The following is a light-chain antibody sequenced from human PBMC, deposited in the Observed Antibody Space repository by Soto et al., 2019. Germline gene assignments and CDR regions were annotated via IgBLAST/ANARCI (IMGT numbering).Light chain of an antibody. J-gene: IGKJ4*01. CDR3: QQYKEYVT. CDR1: QSVGTT. CDR2: GAS. V-gene: IGKV3D-15*01. Sequence: EIVMTQFPDSLCVSPGESATLSCRASQSVGTTLAWYQQKPGQAPRILIYGASTRTSGCPPRFRGSGSGTDFTLNINYLRSEDIAVYFCQQYKEYVTFGGGTKVEV.